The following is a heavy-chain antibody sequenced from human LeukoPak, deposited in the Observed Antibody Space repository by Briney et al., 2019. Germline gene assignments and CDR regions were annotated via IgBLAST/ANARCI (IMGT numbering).Heavy chain of an antibody. D-gene: IGHD3-9*01. V-gene: IGHV3-9*01. J-gene: IGHJ4*02. Sequence: PGRSLRLSRAASGFTFDDYAMHWVRQAPGKGLEWVSGISWNSGSIGYADSVKGRFTISRDNAKNSLYLQMNSLRAEDTALYYCAKGRGYDILTGYLYWGQGTLVTVSS. CDR1: GFTFDDYA. CDR3: AKGRGYDILTGYLY. CDR2: ISWNSGSI.